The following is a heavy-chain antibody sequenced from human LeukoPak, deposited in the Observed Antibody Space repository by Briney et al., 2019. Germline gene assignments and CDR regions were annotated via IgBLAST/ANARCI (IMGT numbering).Heavy chain of an antibody. CDR3: ARDLSDYADY. J-gene: IGHJ4*02. CDR1: GFTFSSYA. CDR2: ISYDGSNK. D-gene: IGHD5-12*01. Sequence: PGRSLRLSCAASGFTFSSYAMHWVRQAPGKGLERVAVISYDGSNKYYADSVKGRFTISRDNSKNTLYLQMNSLGAEDTAVYYCARDLSDYADYWGQGTLVTVSS. V-gene: IGHV3-30-3*01.